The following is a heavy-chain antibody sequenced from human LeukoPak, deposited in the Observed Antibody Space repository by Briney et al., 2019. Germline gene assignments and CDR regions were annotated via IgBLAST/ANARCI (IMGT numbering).Heavy chain of an antibody. CDR1: GFTLSSYG. CDR2: VWYDGSNK. CDR3: ARDPSGDS. J-gene: IGHJ4*02. D-gene: IGHD6-6*01. Sequence: PGRSLRLSCAASGFTLSSYGMHWVRQAPGRGLEWVAVVWYDGSNKYYADSVKGRFTISRDNSKNTLYLQMNSLRAEDTAVYYCARDPSGDSWGQGTLVTVSS. V-gene: IGHV3-33*01.